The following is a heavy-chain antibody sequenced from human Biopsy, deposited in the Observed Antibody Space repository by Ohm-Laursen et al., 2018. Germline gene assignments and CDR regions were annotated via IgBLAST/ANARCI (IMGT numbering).Heavy chain of an antibody. Sequence: SETLSLTCTVSGASISSAAYHWSWIRQLPGKGLEWIGYISHSGSTSYNPSLRSLVTISTDTSTNQFSLKVRSVTAADTAMYYCAGATSGTSLYDPWGQGILVTASS. CDR2: ISHSGST. CDR1: GASISSAAYH. V-gene: IGHV4-31*01. D-gene: IGHD6-13*01. J-gene: IGHJ5*02. CDR3: AGATSGTSLYDP.